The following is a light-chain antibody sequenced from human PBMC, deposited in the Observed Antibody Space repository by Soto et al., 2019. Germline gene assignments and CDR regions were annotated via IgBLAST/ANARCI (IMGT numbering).Light chain of an antibody. CDR2: GAS. CDR1: QSVSSSY. V-gene: IGKV3-20*01. J-gene: IGKJ2*01. Sequence: EIVLTQSPGNLSLSPGERATLSCRASQSVSSSYLAWYQQKPGQAPRLLIYGASSRATGIPDRFSGSGSGTDFTLTSSRLEPEDFAVYYCQQYGSSPVTFGQGTKLEIK. CDR3: QQYGSSPVT.